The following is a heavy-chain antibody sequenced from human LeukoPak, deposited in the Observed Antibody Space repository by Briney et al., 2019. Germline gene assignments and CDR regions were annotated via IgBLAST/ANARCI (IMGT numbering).Heavy chain of an antibody. Sequence: GGTLSLSCAASGFTFSDYAMLWVRQAPGKGLEWVAVISYDGTNKYYAESVRGRFTISRDNSQNTLYLYMNSLTGADTSVYYCVLTTIGVVYYFDYWGQGTLVTVSS. D-gene: IGHD1/OR15-1a*01. V-gene: IGHV3-30*04. J-gene: IGHJ4*02. CDR1: GFTFSDYA. CDR3: VLTTIGVVYYFDY. CDR2: ISYDGTNK.